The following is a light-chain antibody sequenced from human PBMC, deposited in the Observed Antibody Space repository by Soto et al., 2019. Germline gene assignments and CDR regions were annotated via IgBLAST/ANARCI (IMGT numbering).Light chain of an antibody. Sequence: QSALTQPASVSGSPGQSITISCNETSSNVGGYNYVSWYQQHPGKAPKLMIYEVTNRPSGVSNRFSGSKSGNTASLTISGLQAEDEADYYCSSYTRSSSYVFGAGTKLTVL. CDR1: SSNVGGYNY. J-gene: IGLJ1*01. V-gene: IGLV2-14*01. CDR2: EVT. CDR3: SSYTRSSSYV.